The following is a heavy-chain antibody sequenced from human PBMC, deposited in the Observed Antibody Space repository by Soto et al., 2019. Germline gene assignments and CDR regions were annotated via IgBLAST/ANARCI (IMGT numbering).Heavy chain of an antibody. J-gene: IGHJ4*02. V-gene: IGHV4-4*02. CDR2: IYHSGST. CDR1: GGSISSSNW. CDR3: AREPQLPHRGFDY. Sequence: QVQLQESGPGLVKPSGTLSLTCAVSGGSISSSNWWSWVRQPPGKGLEWIGEIYHSGSTNYNPSLKRRVTISVDKSKHPFSLKLSSVTAADTAVYYCAREPQLPHRGFDYWGQGTLVTVSS. D-gene: IGHD1-26*01.